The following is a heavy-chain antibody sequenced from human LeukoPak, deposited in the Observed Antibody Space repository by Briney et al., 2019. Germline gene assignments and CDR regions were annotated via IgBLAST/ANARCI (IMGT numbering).Heavy chain of an antibody. J-gene: IGHJ3*02. CDR1: GFTFSSYS. CDR3: AKGGVYCSSTSCYGGAFDI. Sequence: GGSLRLSCAASGFTFSSYSMNWVRQAPGKGLEWVSSISSSSSYIYYADSVKGRFTISRDNAKNSLYLQMNSLRAEDMALYYCAKGGVYCSSTSCYGGAFDIWGQGTMVTVSS. V-gene: IGHV3-21*04. CDR2: ISSSSSYI. D-gene: IGHD2-2*01.